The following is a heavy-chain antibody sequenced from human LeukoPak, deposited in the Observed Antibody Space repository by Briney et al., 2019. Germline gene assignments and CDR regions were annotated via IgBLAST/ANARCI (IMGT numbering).Heavy chain of an antibody. CDR3: ARHPLKPYVSDWFDP. CDR1: GXSISSSGYY. V-gene: IGHV4-39*01. CDR2: IYYSGST. Sequence: SETQSLTCTVSGXSISSSGYYWGWIRQPPGKGLEWIGSIYYSGSTYYNPSLKSRVTISVDTSKNQFSLKLSSVTAADTAVYYCARHPLKPYVSDWFDPWGQGTLVTVSS. D-gene: IGHD3-10*02. J-gene: IGHJ5*02.